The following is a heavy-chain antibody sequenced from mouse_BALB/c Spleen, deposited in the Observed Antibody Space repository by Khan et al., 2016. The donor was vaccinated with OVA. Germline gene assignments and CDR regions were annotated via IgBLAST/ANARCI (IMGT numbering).Heavy chain of an antibody. CDR1: GYTFTSHT. V-gene: IGHV1-4*01. Sequence: VQLQESGAELARPGASVKMSCKASGYTFTSHTMHWIKQRPGQGLEWIGYINPRSGYNQKLNDKATLTADISSSTAYMQLSSLTSEDSAVYYCARRTTEYALDYWGQGTSVTVSS. J-gene: IGHJ4*01. CDR2: INPRSG. CDR3: ARRTTEYALDY. D-gene: IGHD2-14*01.